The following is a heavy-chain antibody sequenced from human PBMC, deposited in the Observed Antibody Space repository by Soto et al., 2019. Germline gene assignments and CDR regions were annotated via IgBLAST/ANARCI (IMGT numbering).Heavy chain of an antibody. V-gene: IGHV3-11*01. Sequence: GGSLRLSCAASGFTFSDYYMSWIRQAPGKGLEWVSYISSSGSTIYYADSVKGRFTIPRDNAKNSLYLQMNSLRAEDTAVYYCARESSSGWYTFDYWGQGTLVTVSS. CDR1: GFTFSDYY. CDR2: ISSSGSTI. D-gene: IGHD6-19*01. J-gene: IGHJ4*02. CDR3: ARESSSGWYTFDY.